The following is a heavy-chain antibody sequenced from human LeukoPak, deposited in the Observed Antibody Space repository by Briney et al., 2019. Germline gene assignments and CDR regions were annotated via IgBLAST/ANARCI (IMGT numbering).Heavy chain of an antibody. CDR2: INPSGGST. CDR1: GYTFTSYY. Sequence: ASVKVSCKASGYTFTSYYMHWVRQAPGQGLEWMGIINPSGGSTSYAQKFQGRVTITADESTSTAYMELSSLRSEDTAAYYCAREGAGDYYDSSGQIDYWGQGTLVTVSS. D-gene: IGHD3-22*01. V-gene: IGHV1-46*01. CDR3: AREGAGDYYDSSGQIDY. J-gene: IGHJ4*02.